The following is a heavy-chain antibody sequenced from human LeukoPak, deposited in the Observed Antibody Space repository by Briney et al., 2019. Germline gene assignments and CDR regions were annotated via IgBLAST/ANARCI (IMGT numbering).Heavy chain of an antibody. CDR2: ISSSGSTI. V-gene: IGHV3-48*03. CDR1: GSITSTTDS. D-gene: IGHD3-10*02. CDR3: AELGITMIGGV. Sequence: PSETLSLTCAVSGGSITSTTDSWAWIRQSPGKGLEWVSYISSSGSTIYYADSVKSRFTISRDNAKNSLYLQMNSLRAEDTAVYYCAELGITMIGGVWGKGTTVTISS. J-gene: IGHJ6*04.